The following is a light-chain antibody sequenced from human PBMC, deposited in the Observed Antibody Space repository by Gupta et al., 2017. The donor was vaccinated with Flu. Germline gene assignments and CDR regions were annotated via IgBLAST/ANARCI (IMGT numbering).Light chain of an antibody. Sequence: QSALTQPPSVSGSPGQSVTISCTGTRSDVGSYNRVSWYQQPPGTAPKLMIDEVSNRPSGVPFRFSGSKSGNTASMTISGLQAEDEAYYYCSLNTSSKVFGTGTKVTVL. J-gene: IGLJ1*01. V-gene: IGLV2-18*01. CDR2: EVS. CDR3: SLNTSSKV. CDR1: RSDVGSYNR.